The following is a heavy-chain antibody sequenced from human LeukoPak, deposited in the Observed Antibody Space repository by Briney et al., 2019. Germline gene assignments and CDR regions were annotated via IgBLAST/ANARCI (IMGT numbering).Heavy chain of an antibody. Sequence: GGSLRLSCAASGFTFNDYYMSWVRQAPGKGMEWVSAISGSGGSTYYADSVKGRFTISRDNSKNTLYLQMSSLRAEDTAVYYCAKDTINYYDSSGYEYYFDYWGQGTLVTVSS. CDR1: GFTFNDYY. CDR3: AKDTINYYDSSGYEYYFDY. CDR2: ISGSGGST. J-gene: IGHJ4*02. D-gene: IGHD3-22*01. V-gene: IGHV3-23*01.